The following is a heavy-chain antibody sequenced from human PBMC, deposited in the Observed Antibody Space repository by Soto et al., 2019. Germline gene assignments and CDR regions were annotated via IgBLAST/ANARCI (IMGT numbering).Heavy chain of an antibody. CDR2: INHSGST. CDR1: GGSFSGYY. Sequence: SETLSLTCAVYGGSFSGYYWSWIRQPPGKGLEWIGEINHSGSTNYNPSLKSRVTISVDTSKNQFSLKLNSVTAADTAVYYCARASKLGIAAAGRGAGWFDPWSQGTLVTVSS. D-gene: IGHD6-13*01. V-gene: IGHV4-34*01. J-gene: IGHJ5*02. CDR3: ARASKLGIAAAGRGAGWFDP.